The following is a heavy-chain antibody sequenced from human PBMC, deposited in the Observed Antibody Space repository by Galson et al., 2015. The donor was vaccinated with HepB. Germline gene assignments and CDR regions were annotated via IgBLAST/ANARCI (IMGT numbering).Heavy chain of an antibody. D-gene: IGHD6-19*01. CDR1: GFTFSAYA. J-gene: IGHJ5*02. CDR3: AREEYGSGWYGSVMGNWFDP. CDR2: ISNDGSSK. V-gene: IGHV3-30*04. Sequence: SLRLSCAASGFTFSAYALHWVRQAPGRGLEWVAGISNDGSSKYYADSVKGRFTISRANSRNTIYLHMNSLRVEDTAIYYRAREEYGSGWYGSVMGNWFDPWGQGTLVTVSS.